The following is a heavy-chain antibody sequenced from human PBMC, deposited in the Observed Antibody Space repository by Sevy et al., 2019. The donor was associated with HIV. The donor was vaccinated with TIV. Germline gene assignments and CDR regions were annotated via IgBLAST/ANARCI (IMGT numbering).Heavy chain of an antibody. Sequence: GGSLRLSCAASGFTFSSYWMHWVRQAPGKGLVWVSRINSDGSSTSYADSVKGRFTISRDNAKNTLYLQMYSLRAEDTAVYYCARGGNYYDSSGYYYVFPFDIWGQGTMVTVSS. J-gene: IGHJ3*02. V-gene: IGHV3-74*01. CDR2: INSDGSST. CDR1: GFTFSSYW. CDR3: ARGGNYYDSSGYYYVFPFDI. D-gene: IGHD3-22*01.